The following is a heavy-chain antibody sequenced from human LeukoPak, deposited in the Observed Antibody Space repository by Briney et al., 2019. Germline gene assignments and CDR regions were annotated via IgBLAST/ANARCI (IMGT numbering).Heavy chain of an antibody. D-gene: IGHD3-22*01. J-gene: IGHJ4*02. Sequence: GGSLRLSCAASGYTFNTYSMNWVRHAPGEGLEWVSYISISSSAIYYADSVKGRFTISRDNAENSLYLQMNSVRDEDTAVYFCARRGVVVTHFDYWGQGTLVTVSS. V-gene: IGHV3-48*02. CDR3: ARRGVVVTHFDY. CDR1: GYTFNTYS. CDR2: ISISSSAI.